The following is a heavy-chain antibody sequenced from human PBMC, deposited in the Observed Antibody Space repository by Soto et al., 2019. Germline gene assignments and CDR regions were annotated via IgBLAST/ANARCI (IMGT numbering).Heavy chain of an antibody. CDR3: ARHSRYCSSTSCYAAYYYGMDV. J-gene: IGHJ6*02. CDR1: GGSISSSSYY. V-gene: IGHV4-39*01. D-gene: IGHD2-2*01. CDR2: IYYSGST. Sequence: SETLSLTCTVSGGSISSSSYYWGWIRQPPGKGLEWIGSIYYSGSTYYNPSLKSRVTISVDTSKNQFSLKLSSVTAADTAVYYCARHSRYCSSTSCYAAYYYGMDVWGQGTTVTVSS.